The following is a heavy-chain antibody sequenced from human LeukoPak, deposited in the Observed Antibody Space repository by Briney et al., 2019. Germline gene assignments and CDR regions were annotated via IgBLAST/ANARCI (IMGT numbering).Heavy chain of an antibody. D-gene: IGHD3-10*01. CDR2: IRGSGGST. Sequence: GGSLRLSCEASGFTFSRYGMSWVRQAPGKGLEWVSAIRGSGGSTYYADSVKGRFTISRDNSKNTLYLQMNSLRAEDTAVYYCAKVVLDTYYFDYWGQGTLVTVSS. CDR1: GFTFSRYG. V-gene: IGHV3-23*01. J-gene: IGHJ4*02. CDR3: AKVVLDTYYFDY.